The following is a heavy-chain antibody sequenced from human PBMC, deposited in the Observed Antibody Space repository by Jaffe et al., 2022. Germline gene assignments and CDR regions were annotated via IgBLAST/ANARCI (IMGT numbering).Heavy chain of an antibody. Sequence: QVQLVQSGAEVKKPGASVKVSCKASGYTFTGYYMHWVRQAPGQGLEWMGRINPNSGGTNYAQKFQGRVTMTRDTSISTAYMELSRLRSDDTAVYYCARDFWGSRDGILYWLVVWGQGTMVTVSS. V-gene: IGHV1-2*06. CDR2: INPNSGGT. D-gene: IGHD2-8*02. CDR3: ARDFWGSRDGILYWLVV. CDR1: GYTFTGYY. J-gene: IGHJ3*01.